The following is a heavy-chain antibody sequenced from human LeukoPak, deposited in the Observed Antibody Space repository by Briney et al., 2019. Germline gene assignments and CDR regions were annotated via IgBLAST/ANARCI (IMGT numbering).Heavy chain of an antibody. CDR2: IDYSGST. J-gene: IGHJ3*02. Sequence: PSETLSLTCTVSGGTISSYYWSWIRQPPGKGLEWIAYIDYSGSTNYNPSLKSRVTISVDASKNQFSLKLSSVTAADTAVYYCAREDYGGDAFDIWGQGTMVTVSS. D-gene: IGHD4-23*01. V-gene: IGHV4-59*01. CDR3: AREDYGGDAFDI. CDR1: GGTISSYY.